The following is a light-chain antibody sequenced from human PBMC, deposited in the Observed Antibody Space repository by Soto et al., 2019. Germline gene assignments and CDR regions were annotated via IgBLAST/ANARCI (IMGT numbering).Light chain of an antibody. J-gene: IGLJ1*01. V-gene: IGLV3-1*01. CDR1: KLGDKY. CDR2: QDT. Sequence: SYELTQPPSVSVSPGQTASITRSEDKLGDKYACWYQQKPGQSPMLVIYQDTKRPSGIPERFSGSNSGNTATLTISGTQAMDEADYYCQAWDTTSFYVFGTGTKVTVL. CDR3: QAWDTTSFYV.